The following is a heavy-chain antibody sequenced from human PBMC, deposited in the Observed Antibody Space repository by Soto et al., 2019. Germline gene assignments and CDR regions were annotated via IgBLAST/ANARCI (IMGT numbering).Heavy chain of an antibody. J-gene: IGHJ2*01. D-gene: IGHD6-19*01. CDR3: ARLVAVTGYSWYFDL. Sequence: QLQLQDSGPGLVRPSETLSLTCTVSDVTIFSSSYYWGWIRQPPGKGLEWIGSVYYTGSTYFNPSLKSRVTISVDTSNNQFSLKLSSVTAADTAIYYCARLVAVTGYSWYFDLWGHGTLVTVSS. CDR1: DVTIFSSSYY. CDR2: VYYTGST. V-gene: IGHV4-39*01.